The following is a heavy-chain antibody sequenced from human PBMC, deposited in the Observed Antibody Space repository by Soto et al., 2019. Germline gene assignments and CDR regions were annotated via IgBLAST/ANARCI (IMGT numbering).Heavy chain of an antibody. CDR3: ARGAYYDILTGLRDYYYGMDV. J-gene: IGHJ6*02. Sequence: GGSLRLSCAASGFTFSSYSMNWVRQAPGKGLEWVSSISSSSYTTYYADSVKGRFTISRDNAKNSLYLQMNSLRTEDTAVYYCARGAYYDILTGLRDYYYGMDVWGQGTTVTVSS. D-gene: IGHD3-9*01. CDR2: ISSSSYTT. V-gene: IGHV3-48*01. CDR1: GFTFSSYS.